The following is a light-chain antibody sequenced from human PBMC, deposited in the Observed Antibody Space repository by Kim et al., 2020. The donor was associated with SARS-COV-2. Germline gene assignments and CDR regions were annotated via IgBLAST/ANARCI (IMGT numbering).Light chain of an antibody. J-gene: IGKJ1*01. CDR2: SAS. V-gene: IGKV1-17*03. Sequence: DIQMTQSPSAMSASVGDRVIITCRASQGISNYLAWFQQKPGKVPQRLIYSASNLESGVPSRFSGSGSGTEFTLTISSLQPEDFATYYCLQHNCYPRTFGQGTKVDIK. CDR1: QGISNY. CDR3: LQHNCYPRT.